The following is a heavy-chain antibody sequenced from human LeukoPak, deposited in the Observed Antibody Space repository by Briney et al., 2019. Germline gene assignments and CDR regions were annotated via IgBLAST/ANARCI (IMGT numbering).Heavy chain of an antibody. D-gene: IGHD5-12*01. Sequence: GGSLRLSCAGSGFTFSLYNMHWVRQAPGKGLEWVALISFGGSPTYYADSVRGRFTISRDNSKNTLFLQMSSLKAEDTAVYFCAREGASNGYQYGMDVWGQGTTVSVSS. CDR2: ISFGGSPT. V-gene: IGHV3-30*04. CDR3: AREGASNGYQYGMDV. CDR1: GFTFSLYN. J-gene: IGHJ6*02.